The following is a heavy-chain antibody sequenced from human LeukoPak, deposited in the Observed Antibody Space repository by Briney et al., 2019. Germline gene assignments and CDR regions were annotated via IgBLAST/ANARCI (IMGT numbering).Heavy chain of an antibody. CDR3: ARVRKDIVVVPAAIGYHFDY. V-gene: IGHV4-30-2*01. Sequence: RASETLSLTCAVSGGSISSGGYSWSWIRQPPGKGLEWIGYIYHSGSTYYNPSLKSRVTISVDTSKNQFSLKLSSVTAADTAVYYCARVRKDIVVVPAAIGYHFDYWGQGTLVTVSS. D-gene: IGHD2-2*01. J-gene: IGHJ4*02. CDR2: IYHSGST. CDR1: GGSISSGGYS.